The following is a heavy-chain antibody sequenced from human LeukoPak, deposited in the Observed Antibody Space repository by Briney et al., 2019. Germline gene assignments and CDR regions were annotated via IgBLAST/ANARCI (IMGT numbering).Heavy chain of an antibody. J-gene: IGHJ4*02. D-gene: IGHD2-15*01. CDR2: FDPEDGET. V-gene: IGHV1-24*01. CDR1: GYTLTELS. Sequence: ASVKVSCKVSGYTLTELSMHWVRQAPGKGLEWMGGFDPEDGETIYAQKFQGRVTMTEDTSTDTAYMELSSLRSDDTAVYYCARYCSGGSCYSTLNLDYWGQGTLVTVSS. CDR3: ARYCSGGSCYSTLNLDY.